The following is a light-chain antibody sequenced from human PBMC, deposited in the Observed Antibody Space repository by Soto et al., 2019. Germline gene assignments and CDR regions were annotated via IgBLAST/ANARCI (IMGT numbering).Light chain of an antibody. J-gene: IGKJ1*01. Sequence: DIQLTQSPSSLSASVGDRVTITCRASQPTSSPLNWFQQKPGKAPRLLIYAGSRLLGGVPLRFSASGSGTDFTLTIRSLQPEDLATDFCQKSYTTPWTYGQGTKVES. V-gene: IGKV1-39*01. CDR3: QKSYTTPWT. CDR2: AGS. CDR1: QPTSSP.